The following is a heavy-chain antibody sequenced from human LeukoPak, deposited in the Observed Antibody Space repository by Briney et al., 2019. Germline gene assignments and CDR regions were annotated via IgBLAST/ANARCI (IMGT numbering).Heavy chain of an antibody. J-gene: IGHJ3*02. V-gene: IGHV1-69*05. Sequence: GASVKVSCKASGGTFSSYAISWVRQAPGQGLEWMGGIIPIFGTANYAQKFQGRATITTDESTSTAYMELSSLRSEDTAVYYCARHSFSHDAFDIWGQGTMVTVSS. CDR2: IIPIFGTA. CDR1: GGTFSSYA. D-gene: IGHD2/OR15-2a*01. CDR3: ARHSFSHDAFDI.